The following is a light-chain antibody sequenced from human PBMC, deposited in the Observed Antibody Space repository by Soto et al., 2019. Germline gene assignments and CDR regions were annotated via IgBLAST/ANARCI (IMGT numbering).Light chain of an antibody. CDR2: YVS. Sequence: DIQMTQSPSSLSASVGDRVTITCRASQSISSYLNWYQQKPGKAPKLLIYYVSSMQSGVPSRFSGSGSGTDFTRTISSLQPEDFATYYCQQSYSSPFTFGPGTKVDIK. CDR1: QSISSY. J-gene: IGKJ3*01. V-gene: IGKV1-39*01. CDR3: QQSYSSPFT.